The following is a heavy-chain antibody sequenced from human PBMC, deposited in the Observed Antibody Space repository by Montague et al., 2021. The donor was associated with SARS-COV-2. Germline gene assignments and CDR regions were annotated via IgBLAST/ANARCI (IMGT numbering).Heavy chain of an antibody. D-gene: IGHD4-11*01. J-gene: IGHJ6*02. Sequence: SETLSLTCTVSGYSISSGYYWGWIRQPPGKGLEWIGSIYHSGSTYYNPSLKSRVTISVDTSENQFSLKLSSVTAADTAVYYCAVNSNYYYYYGMDVWGQGTTVTVSS. CDR1: GYSISSGYY. V-gene: IGHV4-38-2*02. CDR2: IYHSGST. CDR3: AVNSNYYYYYGMDV.